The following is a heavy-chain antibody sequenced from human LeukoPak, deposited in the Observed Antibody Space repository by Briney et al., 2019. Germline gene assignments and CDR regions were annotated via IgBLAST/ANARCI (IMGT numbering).Heavy chain of an antibody. CDR3: ARHGSGWYHFDY. D-gene: IGHD6-19*01. CDR2: IYYSGST. V-gene: IGHV4-39*01. Sequence: PSETLSLTCTVSGGSISSSSYYWGWIRQPPGKGLEWIGSIYYSGSTYYNPSLKSRATISVDTSKNQFSLKLSSVTAADTAVHYCARHGSGWYHFDYWGQGTLVTVSS. J-gene: IGHJ4*02. CDR1: GGSISSSSYY.